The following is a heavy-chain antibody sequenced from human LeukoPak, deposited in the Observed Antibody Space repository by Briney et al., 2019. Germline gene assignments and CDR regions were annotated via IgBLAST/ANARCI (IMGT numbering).Heavy chain of an antibody. CDR2: IKQDGSET. Sequence: GGSLRPSCAASGFTSSTYWMSWVRQAPGKGLEWVASIKQDGSETYYVDSVKGRFTLSRDNAKNSLYLQMNGLRADDTAVYYCARDRDSRWDFDLWGRGTLVTVSS. CDR1: GFTSSTYW. D-gene: IGHD3-22*01. CDR3: ARDRDSRWDFDL. J-gene: IGHJ2*01. V-gene: IGHV3-7*01.